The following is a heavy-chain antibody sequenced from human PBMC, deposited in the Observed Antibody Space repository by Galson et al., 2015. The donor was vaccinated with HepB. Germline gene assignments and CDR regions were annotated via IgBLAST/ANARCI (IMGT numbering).Heavy chain of an antibody. Sequence: SLRLSCAASGFTFSSYGMHWVRQAPGKGLEWVAVIWYDGSNKCYADSVKGRFTISRDNSKNTLYLQMNSLRAEDTAVYYCAKEYSPLYPGNWFDPWGQGTLVTVSS. V-gene: IGHV3-33*06. CDR1: GFTFSSYG. J-gene: IGHJ5*02. CDR2: IWYDGSNK. D-gene: IGHD2-15*01. CDR3: AKEYSPLYPGNWFDP.